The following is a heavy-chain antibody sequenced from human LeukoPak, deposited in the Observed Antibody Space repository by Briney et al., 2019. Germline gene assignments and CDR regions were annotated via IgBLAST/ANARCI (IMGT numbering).Heavy chain of an antibody. V-gene: IGHV3-49*04. CDR2: IRSKAYGGTT. Sequence: GGSLRLSCTASGFTFGDYAMSWVRQAPGKGLERVGFIRSKAYGGTTEYAASVKGRFTISRDDSKSIAYLQMNSLKTEDTAVYYCTRDVSGEPFIYWYFDLWGRGTLVTVSS. CDR3: TRDVSGEPFIYWYFDL. CDR1: GFTFGDYA. J-gene: IGHJ2*01. D-gene: IGHD3-10*01.